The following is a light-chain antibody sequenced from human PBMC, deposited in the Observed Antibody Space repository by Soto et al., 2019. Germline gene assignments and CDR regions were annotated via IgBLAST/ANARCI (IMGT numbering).Light chain of an antibody. J-gene: IGLJ2*01. CDR1: SSDVGGYKY. Sequence: QSALTQPRSVSGSPGQSVTISCTGTSSDVGGYKYVSWYQHHPGKAPRLMIYDVSKRPSGVPDRFSGSKSGNTASLTISGLQAEDAADYYCCSYSGTDSFVFGGGTKVTVL. CDR3: CSYSGTDSFV. V-gene: IGLV2-11*01. CDR2: DVS.